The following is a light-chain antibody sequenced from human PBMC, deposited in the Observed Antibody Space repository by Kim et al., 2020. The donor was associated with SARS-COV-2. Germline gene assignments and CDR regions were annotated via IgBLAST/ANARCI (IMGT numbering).Light chain of an antibody. CDR3: QQYDSSPT. V-gene: IGKV3-20*01. Sequence: FTPGERATPACRASKSVSGSYFAWYQQKPGQAPRLLLYGASSRPNGIPDRFSGSGSGTHFTLTISRLEPEDFAVYYCQQYDSSPTFGQGTKVDIK. J-gene: IGKJ1*01. CDR2: GAS. CDR1: KSVSGSY.